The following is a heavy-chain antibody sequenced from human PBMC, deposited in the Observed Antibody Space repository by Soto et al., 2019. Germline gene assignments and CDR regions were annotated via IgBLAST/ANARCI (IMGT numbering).Heavy chain of an antibody. D-gene: IGHD3-3*01. CDR3: VGVVRSGWFDP. J-gene: IGHJ5*02. V-gene: IGHV3-64D*06. Sequence: GGSLRLSCSASGFTFSSYAMHWVRQAPGKGLEYVSAISSNGGSTYYADSVKGRFTISRDNSKNTLYLQMSSLRAEDTAVYYCVGVVRSGWFDPWGQGTLVTVSS. CDR1: GFTFSSYA. CDR2: ISSNGGST.